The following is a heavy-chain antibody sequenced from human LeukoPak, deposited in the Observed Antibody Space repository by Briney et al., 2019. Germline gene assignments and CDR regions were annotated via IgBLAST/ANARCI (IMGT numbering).Heavy chain of an antibody. CDR3: ARDNPLSYYYDY. CDR1: GFTLSNYN. CDR2: ISSVSTTT. J-gene: IGHJ4*02. Sequence: PGGSLRLSCAASGFTLSNYNMHWVRQAPGRGLEWVSYISSVSTTTYYADSVKGRFTISRDNAKKSLYLQMNSLRGEDTAVYYCARDNPLSYYYDYWGQGTLVTVSS. V-gene: IGHV3-48*01. D-gene: IGHD3-22*01.